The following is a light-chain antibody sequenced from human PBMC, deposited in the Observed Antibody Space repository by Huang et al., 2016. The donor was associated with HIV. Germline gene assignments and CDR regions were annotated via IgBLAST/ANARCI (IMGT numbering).Light chain of an antibody. Sequence: IQMTQSPASLSAYVGDRVTISCQANQDIRSYLNWYQQKPGKAPRLLIYGASNLQAGCPSRFSGNGSGTDFTITISSLQSEDIATYYCQQYDSLYTFGQGTRLEIK. CDR3: QQYDSLYT. J-gene: IGKJ2*01. CDR2: GAS. CDR1: QDIRSY. V-gene: IGKV1-33*01.